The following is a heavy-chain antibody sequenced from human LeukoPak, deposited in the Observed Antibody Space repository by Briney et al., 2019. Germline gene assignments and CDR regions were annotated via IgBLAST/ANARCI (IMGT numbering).Heavy chain of an antibody. CDR3: ARANSSSWYEFYYYYYMDV. J-gene: IGHJ6*03. CDR1: GYTFTSYD. CDR2: MNPNSGNT. V-gene: IGHV1-8*01. Sequence: ASVKVSCKASGYTFTSYDINWVRQATGQGLEWMGWMNPNSGNTGYAQKFQGRVTTTRNTSISTAYMELSSLRSEDTAVYYCARANSSSWYEFYYYYYMDVWGKGTTVTVSS. D-gene: IGHD6-13*01.